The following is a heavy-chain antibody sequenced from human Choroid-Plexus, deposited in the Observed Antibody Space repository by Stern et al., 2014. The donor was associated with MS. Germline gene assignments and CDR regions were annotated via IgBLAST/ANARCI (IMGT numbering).Heavy chain of an antibody. CDR3: ARVYNTIYGIVTQRGSGMDV. J-gene: IGHJ6*02. Sequence: VQLVESGGGLVKPGGSLTISCTASGFTFGNYWMSWVRKAPGKGLEWVANIKEDGTEKNFVDPVKGRFTISRDNARNSLYLQMNSLRVEDTALYYWARVYNTIYGIVTQRGSGMDVWGQGTTVIVSS. D-gene: IGHD3-3*01. CDR1: GFTFGNYW. V-gene: IGHV3-7*02. CDR2: IKEDGTEK.